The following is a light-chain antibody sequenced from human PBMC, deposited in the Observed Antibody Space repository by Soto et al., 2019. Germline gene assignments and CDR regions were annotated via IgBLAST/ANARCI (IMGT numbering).Light chain of an antibody. J-gene: IGLJ3*02. Sequence: QPVLTQPPSVSGAPGQRVTISCTGSSSNIGAGYGVHWYQQLPGTAPKLLIYGNNNRPSGVPDRFSGSKSGTSASLAITGLQAEDEADYYCQSYDSSLSGWVFGGGTKVTVL. CDR2: GNN. CDR1: SSNIGAGYG. CDR3: QSYDSSLSGWV. V-gene: IGLV1-40*01.